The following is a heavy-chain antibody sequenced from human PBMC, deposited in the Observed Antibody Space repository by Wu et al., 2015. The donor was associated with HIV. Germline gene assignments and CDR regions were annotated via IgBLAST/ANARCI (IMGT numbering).Heavy chain of an antibody. CDR3: TRIPSLRVVVSAFDY. D-gene: IGHD2-2*01. Sequence: QVQLVQSGAEVKKPGSSVRVSCKASGYTFTGYYIHWVRQAPGQGLEWMGSIFPNNGAAIYASRFQGRVSMTRDTSLNSVYMDLNGLTSDDTAVYFCTRIPSLRVVVSAFDYWGQGTLVTVSS. V-gene: IGHV1-2*02. J-gene: IGHJ4*02. CDR2: IFPNNGAA. CDR1: GYTFTGYY.